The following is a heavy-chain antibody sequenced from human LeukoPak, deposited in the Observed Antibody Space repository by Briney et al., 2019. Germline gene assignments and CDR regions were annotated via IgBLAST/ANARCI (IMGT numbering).Heavy chain of an antibody. Sequence: SETLSLTCTVSGGSISSSSYYWGWIRQPPGKGLEWIGSIYYSGSTYYNPSLKSRVTISVDTSKNQFSLKLSSVTAADTAVYYCARHLGGLLHFDYWGQGTLVTVSS. CDR2: IYYSGST. CDR1: GGSISSSSYY. D-gene: IGHD2-15*01. CDR3: ARHLGGLLHFDY. J-gene: IGHJ4*02. V-gene: IGHV4-39*01.